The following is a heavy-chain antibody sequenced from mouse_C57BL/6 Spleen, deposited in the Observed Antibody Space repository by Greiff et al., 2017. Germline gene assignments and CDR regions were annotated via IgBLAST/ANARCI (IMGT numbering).Heavy chain of an antibody. J-gene: IGHJ1*03. D-gene: IGHD1-1*01. CDR3: ARGDYGSSYPHWYFDV. V-gene: IGHV1-78*01. Sequence: QVQLQQSDAELVKPGASVKISCKVSGYTFTDHTIHWMKQRPEQGLEWIGYIYPRDGSTKYNEKFKGKATLTADKSSSTAYMQVNRLTSEDSAVYFCARGDYGSSYPHWYFDVWGTGTTVTVSS. CDR1: GYTFTDHT. CDR2: IYPRDGST.